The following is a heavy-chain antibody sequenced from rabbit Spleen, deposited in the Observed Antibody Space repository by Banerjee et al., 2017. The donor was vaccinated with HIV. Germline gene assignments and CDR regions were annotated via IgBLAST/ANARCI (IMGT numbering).Heavy chain of an antibody. CDR1: GIDFSSDG. CDR3: ARDLDGVIGWNFGW. CDR2: IYPDSGVT. D-gene: IGHD1-1*01. Sequence: QEQLEESGGGLVKPEGSLELSCKASGIDFSSDGISWVRQAPGRGPEWIAYIYPDSGVTYYGNWAKGRFTFSKTSSTTVTLQMTSLTAADTATYFCARDLDGVIGWNFGWWGPGTLVTVS. J-gene: IGHJ4*01. V-gene: IGHV1S45*01.